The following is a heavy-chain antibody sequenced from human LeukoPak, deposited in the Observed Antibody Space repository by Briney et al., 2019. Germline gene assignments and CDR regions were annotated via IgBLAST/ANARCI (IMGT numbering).Heavy chain of an antibody. CDR2: IIPIFGTA. Sequence: SVKVSCKASGGTFSSYAISWVRQAPGQGLEWMGGIIPIFGTANYAQKFQGRVTITADESTSTAYMELSSLRSEDTAVYYCARGPYYYDSSGYYQDTYYFDYWGQGTLVTVSS. CDR3: ARGPYYYDSSGYYQDTYYFDY. V-gene: IGHV1-69*13. D-gene: IGHD3-22*01. CDR1: GGTFSSYA. J-gene: IGHJ4*02.